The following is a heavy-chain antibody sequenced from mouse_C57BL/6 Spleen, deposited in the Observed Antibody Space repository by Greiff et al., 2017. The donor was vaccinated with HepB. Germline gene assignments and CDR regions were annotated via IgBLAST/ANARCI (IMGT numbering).Heavy chain of an antibody. CDR1: GYTFTSSW. CDR2: IYPSDSYT. D-gene: IGHD2-4*01. V-gene: IGHV1-50*01. J-gene: IGHJ1*03. Sequence: QVQLQQPGAELVKPGASVKLSCKASGYTFTSSWMHWVKQRPGKGLEWIGEIYPSDSYTNYNGKFKGKATLTVDKSSSTAYMQLSSLTSEDSAVYYCARRGNYEDLDDWGKGTTVTVSS. CDR3: ARRGNYEDLDD.